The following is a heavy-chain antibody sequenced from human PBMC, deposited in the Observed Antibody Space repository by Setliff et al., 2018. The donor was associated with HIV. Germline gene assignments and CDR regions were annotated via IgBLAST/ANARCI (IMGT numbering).Heavy chain of an antibody. CDR2: IKQDGSEM. J-gene: IGHJ4*02. CDR3: ARDKNALGNFDY. V-gene: IGHV3-7*01. CDR1: GFTFSSYW. D-gene: IGHD2-2*01. Sequence: GGSLRLSCAASGFTFSSYWMSWVRQAPGKGLEWVANIKQDGSEMYYVDSVKGRFTISRDTSKNTVFLQMNSLRAGDTAIYYCARDKNALGNFDYWGQGTLVTVSS.